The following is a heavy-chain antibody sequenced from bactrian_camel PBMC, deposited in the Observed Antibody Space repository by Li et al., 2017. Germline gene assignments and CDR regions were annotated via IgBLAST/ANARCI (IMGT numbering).Heavy chain of an antibody. Sequence: HVQLVESGGGSVQAGGSLRLSCVASGPTWTSAFRALGWFRQAPGKRRDRVAGIYRTDGTAAYAESVKGRFTISRDNAKSTLYLQLNSLKDEDTAIYYCAKEPGGYYYLSDPDHWGQGTQVTVS. CDR1: GPTWTSAFRA. CDR3: AKEPGGYYYLSDPDH. J-gene: IGHJ4*01. V-gene: IGHV3S63*01. CDR2: IYRTDGTA. D-gene: IGHD2*01.